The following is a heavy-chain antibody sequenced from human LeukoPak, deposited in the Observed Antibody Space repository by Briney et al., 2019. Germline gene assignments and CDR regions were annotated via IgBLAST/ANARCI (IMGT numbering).Heavy chain of an antibody. CDR1: GGTFSSYA. V-gene: IGHV1-69*04. D-gene: IGHD3-3*01. J-gene: IGHJ6*02. CDR3: ARDPTPNYDFWSGYYYYGMDV. Sequence: ASVKVSCKASGGTFSSYAISWVRQAPGQGLEWMGRIIPILGIANYAQKFQGRVTITADKSTSTAYMELSSLRSEDTAVYYCARDPTPNYDFWSGYYYYGMDVWGQGTTVTVSS. CDR2: IIPILGIA.